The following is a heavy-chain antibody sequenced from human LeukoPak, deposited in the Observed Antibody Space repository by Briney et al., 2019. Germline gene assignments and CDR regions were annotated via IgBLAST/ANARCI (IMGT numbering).Heavy chain of an antibody. V-gene: IGHV1-69*05. Sequence: SVKVSCKASGGTFSSYAISWVRQAPGQGLEWMGRIIPIFGTANYAQKFQGRVTITTDESTSTAYMELSSLRSEDTAVYYCARGLSGSYSPDAFDIWGQGTMVTVSS. CDR1: GGTFSSYA. J-gene: IGHJ3*02. D-gene: IGHD1-26*01. CDR2: IIPIFGTA. CDR3: ARGLSGSYSPDAFDI.